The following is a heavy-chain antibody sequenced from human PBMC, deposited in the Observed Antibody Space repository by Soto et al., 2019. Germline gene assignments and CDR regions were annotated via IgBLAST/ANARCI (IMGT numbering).Heavy chain of an antibody. D-gene: IGHD3-10*01. V-gene: IGHV3-7*01. Sequence: PGGSLRLSCAASGFTFSSYWMSWGRQAPGKGLEWVANIKQDGSEKYYVDSVKGRFTISRDNAKNSLYLQMNSLRAEDTAVYYCARVRWFGEFYFDHWGQGNLVTVSS. CDR2: IKQDGSEK. CDR3: ARVRWFGEFYFDH. CDR1: GFTFSSYW. J-gene: IGHJ4*02.